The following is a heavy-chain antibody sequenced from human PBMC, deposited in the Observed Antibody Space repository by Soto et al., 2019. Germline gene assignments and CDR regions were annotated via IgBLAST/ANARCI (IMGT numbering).Heavy chain of an antibody. CDR2: MHYSGTT. CDR3: ARLGDYYQAFDY. V-gene: IGHV4-30-4*08. CDR1: VGSISAGDYY. Sequence: PSETLSLTCTVSVGSISAGDYYWGWIRQHPGYGLEWIGYMHYSGTTYNNPALRNRVVISLDTSKKQFSLRLTSVTAADTAVYYCARLGDYYQAFDYWGRGTLVTVSS. D-gene: IGHD3-22*01. J-gene: IGHJ4*02.